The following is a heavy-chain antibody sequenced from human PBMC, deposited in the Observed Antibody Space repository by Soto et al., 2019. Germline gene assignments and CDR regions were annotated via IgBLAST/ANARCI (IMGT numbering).Heavy chain of an antibody. CDR1: GGSISRGRYS. D-gene: IGHD3-9*01. V-gene: IGHV4-31*03. CDR2: IYYSGCT. J-gene: IGHJ3*02. Sequence: VPLQESGPGLVKPSQTLSLTCTVSGGSISRGRYSWSWIRQHTGKGLEWIGYIYYSGCTYYNPSLKSRVTITVDTSRNQFSLKLSTVTAADTAGYSSARGHPETGYERIDIWGQGTM. CDR3: ARGHPETGYERIDI.